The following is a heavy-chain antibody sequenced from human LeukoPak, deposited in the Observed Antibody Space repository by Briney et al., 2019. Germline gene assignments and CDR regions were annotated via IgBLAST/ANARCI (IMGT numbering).Heavy chain of an antibody. D-gene: IGHD3-9*01. J-gene: IGHJ4*02. Sequence: AASVKVSCKASGYTFTGYYMHWVRQAPGQGLEWMGWINPNSGGTNYAQKFQGRVTMTRDTSISTACMELSRLRSDDTAVHYCASPDILTGYYSFDYWGQGTLVTVSS. V-gene: IGHV1-2*02. CDR3: ASPDILTGYYSFDY. CDR2: INPNSGGT. CDR1: GYTFTGYY.